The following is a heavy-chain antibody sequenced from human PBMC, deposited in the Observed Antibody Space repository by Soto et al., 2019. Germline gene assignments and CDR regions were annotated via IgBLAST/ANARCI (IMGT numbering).Heavy chain of an antibody. CDR1: GVSITSLGYF. CDR3: ARGRYCVTCSWFTNWSDS. Sequence: KPSETLSLTCSVSGVSITSLGYFWAWIRQPPGQALEYIGYIYNSGTTYYNPSFESRVAISVDTSKSQFSLNVTSVTAADTAVYFCARGRYCVTCSWFTNWSDSWGQGALVTVSS. V-gene: IGHV4-30-4*01. D-gene: IGHD2-15*01. CDR2: IYNSGTT. J-gene: IGHJ5*01.